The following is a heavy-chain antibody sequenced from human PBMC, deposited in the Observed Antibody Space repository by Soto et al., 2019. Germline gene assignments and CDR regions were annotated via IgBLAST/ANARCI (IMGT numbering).Heavy chain of an antibody. V-gene: IGHV3-23*01. D-gene: IGHD1-20*01. Sequence: EVQLLESGGGLVQPGGSLTLSCAASGFTFGTYAMTWVRQAPGKGLEWVSAISGRGDGTYYADSVKGRFTISRDNSKNTVFLQMNSLRAEDTALYYCAKYNNYWDEDYWGQGTLVTVSS. CDR2: ISGRGDGT. J-gene: IGHJ4*02. CDR3: AKYNNYWDEDY. CDR1: GFTFGTYA.